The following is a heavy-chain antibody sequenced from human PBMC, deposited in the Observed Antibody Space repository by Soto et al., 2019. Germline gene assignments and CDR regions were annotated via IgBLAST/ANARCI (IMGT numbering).Heavy chain of an antibody. V-gene: IGHV4-38-2*01. CDR3: ARAPGYCSSTSCYRIWFDP. CDR1: GYSISSGYY. Sequence: SETLSLTCAVSGYSISSGYYWGWIRQPPGKGLEWIGSIYHSGSTYYNPSLKSRVTISVDTSKNQFSLKLSSVTAADTAVYYCARAPGYCSSTSCYRIWFDPWGQGTLVTVSS. CDR2: IYHSGST. J-gene: IGHJ5*02. D-gene: IGHD2-2*02.